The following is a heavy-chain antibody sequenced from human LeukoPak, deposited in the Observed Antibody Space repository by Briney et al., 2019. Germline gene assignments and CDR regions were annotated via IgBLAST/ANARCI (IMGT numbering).Heavy chain of an antibody. CDR2: ISNSGSTI. V-gene: IGHV3-48*02. D-gene: IGHD6-13*01. CDR3: ARDRGSSSWYYFDR. J-gene: IGHJ4*02. CDR1: GFTFSNAW. Sequence: PPGGSLRLSCAASGFTFSNAWMSWVRQAPGKGLEWVSYISNSGSTIDYADSVKGRFTISRDNAKNSLYLQMNSLRDEDTAVYYCARDRGSSSWYYFDRWGQGTLVTVSS.